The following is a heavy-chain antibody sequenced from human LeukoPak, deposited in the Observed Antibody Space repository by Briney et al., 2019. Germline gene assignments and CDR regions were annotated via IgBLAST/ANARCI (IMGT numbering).Heavy chain of an antibody. CDR3: ARAYYDILTGYYRSYYFDY. D-gene: IGHD3-9*01. J-gene: IGHJ4*02. Sequence: SETLSLTCTVSGGSITSYYWSWIRQPPGKGLEWIGYIYYSGFTNYNPSLKSRVTISVDTSKNQFSLKLSSVTAADTAVYYCARAYYDILTGYYRSYYFDYWGQGTLVTVSS. V-gene: IGHV4-59*01. CDR2: IYYSGFT. CDR1: GGSITSYY.